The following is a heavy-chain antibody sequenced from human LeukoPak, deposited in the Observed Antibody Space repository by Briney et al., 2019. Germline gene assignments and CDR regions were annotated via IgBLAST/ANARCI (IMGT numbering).Heavy chain of an antibody. CDR2: IYYSGST. V-gene: IGHV4-59*08. Sequence: PSETLSLTCTVSGGSISSYYWSWIRQPPGKGLEWIGYIYYSGSTNYNPSLKSRVTISVDTSKNQFSLKLSSVTAADTAVYYCARHTRYNWNGGYYGMDVWGQGTTVTASS. CDR3: ARHTRYNWNGGYYGMDV. D-gene: IGHD1-1*01. J-gene: IGHJ6*02. CDR1: GGSISSYY.